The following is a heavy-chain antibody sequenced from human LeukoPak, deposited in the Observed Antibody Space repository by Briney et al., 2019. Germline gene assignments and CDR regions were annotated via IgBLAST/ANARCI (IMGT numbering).Heavy chain of an antibody. V-gene: IGHV3-21*01. D-gene: IGHD6-6*01. J-gene: IGHJ5*02. CDR3: AAAPGLPGWFDP. CDR1: GFTLSGYN. CDR2: ITGSSSFI. Sequence: PGGSLRLSCAASGFTLSGYNMNWIRQAPGKGLEWVSSITGSSSFIYYSDSVKGRFTISRDNAENSVYLQMNSLRSEDTAVYYCAAAPGLPGWFDPWGQGTLVTVSS.